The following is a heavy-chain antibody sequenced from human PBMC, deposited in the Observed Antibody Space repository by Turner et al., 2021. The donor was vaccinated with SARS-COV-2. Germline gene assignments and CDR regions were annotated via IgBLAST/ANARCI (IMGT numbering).Heavy chain of an antibody. CDR2: IYYSGST. J-gene: IGHJ6*02. CDR1: GGSISSSSYY. V-gene: IGHV4-39*01. CDR3: ATSPPPNYDILTDQPVYYYGMDV. Sequence: QLQLQESGPGLVKPSETLSLTCTVSGGSISSSSYYWGWIRQPPGKGLEWIGSIYYSGSTYYNPSLKSRVTISVDTSKNQFSLKLSSVTAADTAVYYCATSPPPNYDILTDQPVYYYGMDVWGQGTTVTVSS. D-gene: IGHD3-9*01.